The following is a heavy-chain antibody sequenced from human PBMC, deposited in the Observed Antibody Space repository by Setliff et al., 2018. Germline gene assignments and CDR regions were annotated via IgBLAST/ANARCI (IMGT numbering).Heavy chain of an antibody. CDR3: ARSSYSGSYLNV. V-gene: IGHV4-4*02. CDR1: GDSISSSNW. D-gene: IGHD1-26*01. J-gene: IGHJ6*02. Sequence: SETLSLTCTVSGDSISSSNWWNWVRQPPGKGLEWIGEIYHSGSTKYNPSLKSRVTISVDKSKNQFSLKLSSVTAADTAVYYCARSSYSGSYLNVWGQGTTVTVSS. CDR2: IYHSGST.